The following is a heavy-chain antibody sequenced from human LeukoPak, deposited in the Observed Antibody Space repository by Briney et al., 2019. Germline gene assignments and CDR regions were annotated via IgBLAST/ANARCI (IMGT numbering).Heavy chain of an antibody. D-gene: IGHD3-10*01. CDR1: GFTFSSYG. Sequence: GRSLRLSCAASGFTFSSYGMHWVRQAPGKGLEWVAVMSYDGSNKYYADSVKGRFTISRDNSKNTLYLQMNSLRAEDTAVYYCAKVTGGYYGSSEDYWGQGTLVTVSS. V-gene: IGHV3-30*18. J-gene: IGHJ4*02. CDR3: AKVTGGYYGSSEDY. CDR2: MSYDGSNK.